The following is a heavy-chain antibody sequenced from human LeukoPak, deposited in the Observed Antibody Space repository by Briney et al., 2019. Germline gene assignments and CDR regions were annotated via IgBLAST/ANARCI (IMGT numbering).Heavy chain of an antibody. J-gene: IGHJ6*02. Sequence: PSETLSLTCTVSGGSISSSNYYWGWIRQPPGKWLEWIGNIYYSGSTYYNPSLKSRVTISVDTSKNQFSLKLSSVTAADTAVYYCARRDKRYCTSTNCCYYYYGMDVWGQRTTVTVSS. D-gene: IGHD2-2*01. V-gene: IGHV4-39*07. CDR2: IYYSGST. CDR1: GGSISSSNYY. CDR3: ARRDKRYCTSTNCCYYYYGMDV.